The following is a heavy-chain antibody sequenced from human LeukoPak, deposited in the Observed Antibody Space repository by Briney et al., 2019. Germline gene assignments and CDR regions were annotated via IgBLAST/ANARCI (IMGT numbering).Heavy chain of an antibody. Sequence: TSETLSLTCTVSSGSISSYYWSWIRQPPGKGLEWIGYIYYSGSTNYNPSLKSRVTISVDTSKNQFSLKLSSVTAADTAVYYCARDNWNYGSSMDVWGQGTTVTVSS. V-gene: IGHV4-59*01. CDR2: IYYSGST. J-gene: IGHJ6*02. D-gene: IGHD1-7*01. CDR3: ARDNWNYGSSMDV. CDR1: SGSISSYY.